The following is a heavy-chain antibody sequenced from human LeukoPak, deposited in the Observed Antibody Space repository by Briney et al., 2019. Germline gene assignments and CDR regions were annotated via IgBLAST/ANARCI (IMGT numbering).Heavy chain of an antibody. Sequence: GESLKISCKGSGCSFASYWIGWVRQMPGKGLEWMGIIYPGDSDTRYSPSFQGQVTISADKSISTAYLQWSSLKASDTAMYYCARHRGYSSGWFDPWGQGTLVTVSS. CDR3: ARHRGYSSGWFDP. CDR1: GCSFASYW. CDR2: IYPGDSDT. J-gene: IGHJ5*02. V-gene: IGHV5-51*01. D-gene: IGHD6-19*01.